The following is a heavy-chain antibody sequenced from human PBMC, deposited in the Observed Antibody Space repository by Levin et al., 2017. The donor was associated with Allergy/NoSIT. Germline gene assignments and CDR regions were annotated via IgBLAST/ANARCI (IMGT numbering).Heavy chain of an antibody. CDR2: ISSSSSYI. J-gene: IGHJ4*02. CDR3: ARDIAVAGNFDY. CDR1: GFTFSSYS. Sequence: GESLKISCAASGFTFSSYSMNWVRQAPGKGLEWVSSISSSSSYIYYADSVKGRFTISRDNAKNSLYLQMNSLRAEDTAVYYCARDIAVAGNFDYWGQGTLVTVSS. D-gene: IGHD6-19*01. V-gene: IGHV3-21*01.